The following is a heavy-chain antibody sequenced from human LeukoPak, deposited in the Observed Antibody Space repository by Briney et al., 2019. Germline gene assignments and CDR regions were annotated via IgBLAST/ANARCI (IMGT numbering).Heavy chain of an antibody. CDR2: ISGSGGST. D-gene: IGHD3-3*01. Sequence: GGSLRLSCAASGFTFSSYAMSWVRQPPGKGLEWVSAISGSGGSTYYADSVKGRFTVSRDNSKNTLYLQMNSLRAEDTAVYYCAKAPRYYDFWSGYSTGYYYYYMDVWGKGTTVTVSS. V-gene: IGHV3-23*01. J-gene: IGHJ6*03. CDR1: GFTFSSYA. CDR3: AKAPRYYDFWSGYSTGYYYYYMDV.